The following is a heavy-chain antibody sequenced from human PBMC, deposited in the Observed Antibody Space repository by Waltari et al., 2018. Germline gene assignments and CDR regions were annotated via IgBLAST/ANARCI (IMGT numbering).Heavy chain of an antibody. CDR1: GYSLSNGYY. J-gene: IGHJ4*02. V-gene: IGHV4-38-2*02. D-gene: IGHD2-2*02. CDR2: IYGSGST. CDR3: ARVRRYCSSSSCYSIDY. Sequence: QVQLQESGPGLVKASETLSLTCSVSGYSLSNGYYWGWIRQPPGKGLEWIGSIYGSGSTYYNPALKSRVTISVDTSKNQFSLKLSSVTAADTAVYYCARVRRYCSSSSCYSIDYWGQGTLVTDSS.